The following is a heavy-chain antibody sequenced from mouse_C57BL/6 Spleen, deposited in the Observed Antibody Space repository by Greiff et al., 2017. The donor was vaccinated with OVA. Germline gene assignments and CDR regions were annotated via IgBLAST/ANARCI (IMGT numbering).Heavy chain of an antibody. Sequence: VQLQQSGAELVRPGTSVKVSCKASGYAFTNYLIEWVKQRPGQGLEWIGVINPGSGGTNYNEKFKGKATLTADKSSSTAYMQLSSLTSEDSAVYFCARDGSSYKYYFDDWGQGTTLTVSS. CDR3: ARDGSSYKYYFDD. D-gene: IGHD1-1*01. CDR1: GYAFTNYL. CDR2: INPGSGGT. J-gene: IGHJ2*01. V-gene: IGHV1-54*01.